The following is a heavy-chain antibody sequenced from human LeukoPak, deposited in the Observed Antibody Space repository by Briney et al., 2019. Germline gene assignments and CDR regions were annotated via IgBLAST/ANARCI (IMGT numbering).Heavy chain of an antibody. J-gene: IGHJ4*02. CDR3: ARGDGYNLGYLES. D-gene: IGHD5-24*01. V-gene: IGHV4-4*07. Sequence: PSETLSLTCSASGGFIGGYYCSWIRQPAGKGLEWIGRVYTGGNTNYNRSLKSRVTMSIDTSKNEFSLNLKSVTAADTAVYYCARGDGYNLGYLESWGQGILVTVSS. CDR2: VYTGGNT. CDR1: GGFIGGYY.